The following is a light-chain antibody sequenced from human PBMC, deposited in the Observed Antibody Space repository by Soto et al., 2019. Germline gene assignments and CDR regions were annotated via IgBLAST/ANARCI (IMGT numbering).Light chain of an antibody. V-gene: IGKV3-15*01. CDR2: GAS. J-gene: IGKJ1*01. CDR3: QQYNNWPPWT. Sequence: EIVMTQSPATLSVSPGERATLSCRASQSVSSNLAWYQQKPGQAPRLLIYGASTRATGIPARFSGSGSGTEFXXTISSLQSEDFAFYYCQQYNNWPPWTFGQGTKVEIK. CDR1: QSVSSN.